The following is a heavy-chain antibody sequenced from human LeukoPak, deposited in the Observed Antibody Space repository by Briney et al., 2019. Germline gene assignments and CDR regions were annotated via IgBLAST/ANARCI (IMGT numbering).Heavy chain of an antibody. CDR1: GFIFNNYA. D-gene: IGHD5-24*01. CDR3: AKANRQVVDFDY. V-gene: IGHV3-23*01. J-gene: IGHJ4*02. CDR2: ISASGAGT. Sequence: GGSLRLSCAASGFIFNNYAMSWVRQAPGKGLEWVSSISASGAGTYYADSVKGRFTISRDNSKNTLFLQVNSLRAEDTAVYYCAKANRQVVDFDYWGQGSLVTVSS.